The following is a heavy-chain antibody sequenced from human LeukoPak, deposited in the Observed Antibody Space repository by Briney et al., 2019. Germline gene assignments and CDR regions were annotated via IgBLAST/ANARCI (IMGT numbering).Heavy chain of an antibody. J-gene: IGHJ5*02. V-gene: IGHV5-51*01. D-gene: IGHD2-2*01. CDR3: ARLAPDCSSTSCYQGWFDP. CDR1: GYSFTSYW. CDR2: IYPGDSDT. Sequence: GESLQISCKGSGYSFTSYWIGWVRQLPGKGLEWMGIIYPGDSDTRYSPSFQGQVTISADKSISTAYLQWSSLKASDTAMYYCARLAPDCSSTSCYQGWFDPWGQGTLVTVSS.